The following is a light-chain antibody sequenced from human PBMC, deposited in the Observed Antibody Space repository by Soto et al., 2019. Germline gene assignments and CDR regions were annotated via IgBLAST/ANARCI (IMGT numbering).Light chain of an antibody. CDR2: AAS. CDR1: QGISSY. V-gene: IGKV1-8*01. Sequence: AIRMTQSPSSFSASTGDRVTITCRASQGISSYLAWYQQKPGKAPKLLIYAASTLQSGVPSRFSGSGSGTVFTLTISGLRSKDFVTYYCHHYCSHPFTFGPGPKVD. J-gene: IGKJ3*01. CDR3: HHYCSHPFT.